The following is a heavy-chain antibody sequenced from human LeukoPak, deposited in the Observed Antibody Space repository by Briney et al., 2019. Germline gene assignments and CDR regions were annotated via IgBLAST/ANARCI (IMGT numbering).Heavy chain of an antibody. V-gene: IGHV3-33*01. Sequence: PGGSLRLSCAASGFTFSSYGMHWVRQAPGKGLEWVAVIWYDGSNKYYADSVKGRFTISRDNSKNSLYLQMNSLRAEDTAVYYCARDLLGAYYCGMDVWGQGTTVTVSS. J-gene: IGHJ6*02. D-gene: IGHD3-16*01. CDR1: GFTFSSYG. CDR2: IWYDGSNK. CDR3: ARDLLGAYYCGMDV.